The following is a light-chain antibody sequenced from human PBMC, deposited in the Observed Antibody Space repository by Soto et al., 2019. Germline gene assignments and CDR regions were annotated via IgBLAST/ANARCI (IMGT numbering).Light chain of an antibody. CDR1: SRDIGTYNL. J-gene: IGLJ7*01. CDR3: CFYGFSTTL. V-gene: IGLV2-23*02. Sequence: QSALTQPASVSGSPGQSITISCTGTSRDIGTYNLVSWYQHYAGKAPKLIIYEVTKRPSGVSSRFSGSKSGNTASLTLSGLQEGDEARYYCCFYGFSTTLFGGGTQLTVL. CDR2: EVT.